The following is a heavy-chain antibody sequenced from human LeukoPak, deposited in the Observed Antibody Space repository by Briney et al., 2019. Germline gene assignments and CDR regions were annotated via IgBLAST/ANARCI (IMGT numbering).Heavy chain of an antibody. J-gene: IGHJ4*02. Sequence: GGSLRLSCAASGFTFSSYSMNWVRQAPGKGLEWVSSISSSSSYIYYADSVKGRFTISRDNAKNSLYLQMNSLRAEDTAVYYCARDGRNWNYGYYWGQGTLVTVSS. D-gene: IGHD1-7*01. V-gene: IGHV3-21*01. CDR2: ISSSSSYI. CDR1: GFTFSSYS. CDR3: ARDGRNWNYGYY.